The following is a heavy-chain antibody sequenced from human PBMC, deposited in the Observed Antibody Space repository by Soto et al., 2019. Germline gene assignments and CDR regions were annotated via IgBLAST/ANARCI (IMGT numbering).Heavy chain of an antibody. D-gene: IGHD3-10*01. J-gene: IGHJ5*02. Sequence: PSETLSLTCTVSGGSISSSSYYWGWIRQPPGKGLEWIGSIYYSGSTYYNPSLKSRVTISVDTSKNQFSLKLSSVTAADTAVYYCARKRPNAMVRGVIGWFDPWGQGTLVTVSS. CDR2: IYYSGST. CDR1: GGSISSSSYY. V-gene: IGHV4-39*07. CDR3: ARKRPNAMVRGVIGWFDP.